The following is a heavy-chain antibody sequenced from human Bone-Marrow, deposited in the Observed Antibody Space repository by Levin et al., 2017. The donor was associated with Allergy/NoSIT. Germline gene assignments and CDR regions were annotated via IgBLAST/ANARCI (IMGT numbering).Heavy chain of an antibody. V-gene: IGHV3-9*01. CDR1: GFTFDDYA. J-gene: IGHJ4*02. D-gene: IGHD6-13*01. CDR2: ISWNSGSI. Sequence: SLKISCAASGFTFDDYAMHWVRQAPGKGLEWVSGISWNSGSIGYADSVKGRFTISRDNAKNSLYLQMNSLRAEDTALYYCAKERGSSWYSDFDYWGQGTLVTVSS. CDR3: AKERGSSWYSDFDY.